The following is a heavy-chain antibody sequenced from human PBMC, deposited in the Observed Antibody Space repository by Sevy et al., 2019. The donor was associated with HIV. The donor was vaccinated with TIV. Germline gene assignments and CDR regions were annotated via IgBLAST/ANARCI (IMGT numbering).Heavy chain of an antibody. D-gene: IGHD1-20*01. CDR1: GDSVSSNNAA. CDR2: TFYRSNWYN. Sequence: SQTLSLTCAISGDSVSSNNAAWNWIRQSPSRGLEWLGRTFYRSNWYNDYAVSVKGRITINPGTSKNQLSLQLTSGTPEDTAVYYCARDGLTYGGMDVWGQGTTVTVSS. J-gene: IGHJ6*02. CDR3: ARDGLTYGGMDV. V-gene: IGHV6-1*01.